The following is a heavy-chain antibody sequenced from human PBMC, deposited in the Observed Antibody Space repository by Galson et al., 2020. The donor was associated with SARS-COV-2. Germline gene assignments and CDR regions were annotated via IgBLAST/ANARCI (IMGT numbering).Heavy chain of an antibody. J-gene: IGHJ6*02. V-gene: IGHV4-34*01. CDR2: INLSRRT. D-gene: IGHD3-22*01. CDR1: GGSFSGYS. Sequence: SQTLSLTCAVFGGSFSGYSWTWIRQPPGKELEWLGEINLSRRTRYNQSLKSRVSMPVDTSKNQFSLRLSSVTAADTAVYYCARGFDGLYDSSGFFGLGVFFYYGLDVWGQGTTVSVSS. CDR3: ARGFDGLYDSSGFFGLGVFFYYGLDV.